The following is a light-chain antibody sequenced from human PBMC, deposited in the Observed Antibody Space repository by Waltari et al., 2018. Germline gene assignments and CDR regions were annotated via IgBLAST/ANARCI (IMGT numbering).Light chain of an antibody. J-gene: IGKJ2*01. CDR3: QQYNNWPLYT. Sequence: EIVMTQSPATLSVSPGERATLSCRASQSVSSNLAWYQQKPGQAPRLLIQGASTRATGIPARFSGSGSGTEFTLTISSLQSEDFAVYYCQQYNNWPLYTFGQGTKLEIK. V-gene: IGKV3-15*01. CDR2: GAS. CDR1: QSVSSN.